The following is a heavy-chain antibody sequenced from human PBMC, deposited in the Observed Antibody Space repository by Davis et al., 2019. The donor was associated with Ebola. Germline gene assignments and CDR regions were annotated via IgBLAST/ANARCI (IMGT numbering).Heavy chain of an antibody. CDR2: IKQDGSEK. Sequence: PGGSLRLSCAASGFTFSSYWMSWVRQAPGKGLEWVANIKQDGSEKYYVDSVKGRFTISRDNAKNSLYLQMNSLRAEDTAVYYCARVKEWLLYYYYYYGMDVWGQGTTVTVSS. CDR3: ARVKEWLLYYYYYYGMDV. J-gene: IGHJ6*02. V-gene: IGHV3-7*03. D-gene: IGHD3-3*01. CDR1: GFTFSSYW.